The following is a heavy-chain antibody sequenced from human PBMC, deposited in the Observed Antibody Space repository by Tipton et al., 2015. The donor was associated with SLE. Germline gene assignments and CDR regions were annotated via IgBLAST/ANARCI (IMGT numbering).Heavy chain of an antibody. D-gene: IGHD2-21*01. CDR1: GYTFTSYD. J-gene: IGHJ3*02. CDR2: MNPNSGNT. V-gene: IGHV1-8*01. CDR3: ARGLFCGADCYDAFDI. Sequence: QLVQSGAEVKKPGASVKVSCKASGYTFTSYDINWVRQATGQGLEWMGWMNPNSGNTGYAQKFQGRVTMTRNTSTSTAYMELSSLRSEDTAVYYCARGLFCGADCYDAFDIWGQGTMVTVSS.